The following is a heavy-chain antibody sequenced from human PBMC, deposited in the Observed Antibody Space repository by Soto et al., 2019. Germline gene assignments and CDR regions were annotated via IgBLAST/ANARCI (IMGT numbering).Heavy chain of an antibody. CDR1: GYTFTSYG. J-gene: IGHJ6*02. D-gene: IGHD5-12*01. Sequence: ASVKVSCKASGYTFTSYGISWVRQAPGQGLEWMGWISAYNCNTNYAQKLQGRVTMTTDTSTSTAYMELRSLRSDDTAVYYCARKSGYDSIPYYYGMDVWGQGTTVTVSS. CDR2: ISAYNCNT. CDR3: ARKSGYDSIPYYYGMDV. V-gene: IGHV1-18*01.